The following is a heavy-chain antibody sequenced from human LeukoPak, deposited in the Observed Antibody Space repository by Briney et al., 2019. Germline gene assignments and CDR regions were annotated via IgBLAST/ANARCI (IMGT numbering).Heavy chain of an antibody. D-gene: IGHD6-19*01. CDR1: GGSISSYY. V-gene: IGHV4-59*01. Sequence: SETLSLTCTVSGGSISSYYWSWIRQPPGKGLEWIGCIYYSGSTNYNPSLKSRVTISVDTSKNQFSLKLSSVTAADTAVYYCARVSNQWLVPNLWGQGTLVTVSS. J-gene: IGHJ5*02. CDR3: ARVSNQWLVPNL. CDR2: IYYSGST.